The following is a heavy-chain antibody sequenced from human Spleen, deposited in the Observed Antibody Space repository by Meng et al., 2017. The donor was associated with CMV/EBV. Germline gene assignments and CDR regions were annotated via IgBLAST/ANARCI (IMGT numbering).Heavy chain of an antibody. D-gene: IGHD1-26*01. CDR3: GSREGGY. V-gene: IGHV3-21*01. J-gene: IGHJ4*01. CDR2: ISSSSSYI. CDR1: GFTFSSYA. Sequence: GESLKISCAASGFTFSSYAMSWVRQAPGKGLEWVSCISSSSSYIHYADSVNGRFTISRDNAKNSLYLQMNSLRAEDTAVYYCGSREGGYWGQGTLVTVSS.